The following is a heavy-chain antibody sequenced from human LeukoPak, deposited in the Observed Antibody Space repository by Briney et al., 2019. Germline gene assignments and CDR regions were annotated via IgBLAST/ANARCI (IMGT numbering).Heavy chain of an antibody. CDR2: INHSGST. V-gene: IGHV4-34*01. Sequence: SETLSLTCAVYGGSFSGYYWSWIRQPPGKGLEWIGEINHSGSTNYNPSLKSRVTISVDTSKNQFSLKLSSVTAADTAVYYCARVRGYDFWSGSYDAFDIWGQGTMVTVSS. D-gene: IGHD3-3*01. CDR3: ARVRGYDFWSGSYDAFDI. J-gene: IGHJ3*02. CDR1: GGSFSGYY.